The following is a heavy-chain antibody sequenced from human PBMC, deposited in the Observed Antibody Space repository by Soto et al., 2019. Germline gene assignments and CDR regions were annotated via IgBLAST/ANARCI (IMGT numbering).Heavy chain of an antibody. CDR3: ARGRFLEWFRFDY. V-gene: IGHV1-3*01. CDR2: INAGNGNT. CDR1: GYTFTSYA. Sequence: ASVKVSCKAYGYTFTSYAMHWVRQAPGQRLEWMGWINAGNGNTKYSQKFQGRVTITRDTSASTAYMELSSLRSEDTAVYYCARGRFLEWFRFDYWGQGTLVTVSS. D-gene: IGHD3-3*01. J-gene: IGHJ4*02.